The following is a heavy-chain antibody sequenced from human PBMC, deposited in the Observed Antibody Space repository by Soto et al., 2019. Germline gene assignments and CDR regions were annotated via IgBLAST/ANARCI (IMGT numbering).Heavy chain of an antibody. CDR3: ASLFGEFPRHDAFDI. V-gene: IGHV4-31*03. CDR1: GGSISSGGYY. D-gene: IGHD3-10*02. CDR2: IYYSGST. Sequence: QVQLQESGPGLVKPSQTLSLTCTVSGGSISSGGYYWSWIRQHPGKGLEWIGYIYYSGSTYYNPYLKRRVTISVDPSINYYSLMLSSVTAADTAMYYCASLFGEFPRHDAFDICGQATMVAVSS. J-gene: IGHJ3*02.